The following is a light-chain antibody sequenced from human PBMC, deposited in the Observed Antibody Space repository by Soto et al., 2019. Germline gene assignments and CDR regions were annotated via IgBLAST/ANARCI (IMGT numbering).Light chain of an antibody. V-gene: IGLV2-11*01. J-gene: IGLJ1*01. CDR1: SSDVGGYNY. CDR2: DVT. Sequence: SSPAQPRSVSGAPGQSVTISRTGTSSDVGGYNYVSWYQQYPSKAPKLMIYDVTKRPSGVPDRFSGSKSGNTASLTISGLQAGDEADYYCCSYAGGYTYVFGTGTKVTVL. CDR3: CSYAGGYTYV.